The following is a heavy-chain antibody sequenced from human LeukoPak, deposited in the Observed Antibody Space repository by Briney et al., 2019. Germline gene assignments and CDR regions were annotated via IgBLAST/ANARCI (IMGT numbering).Heavy chain of an antibody. CDR2: MNPNSGNT. D-gene: IGHD4-17*01. CDR3: ARGYDYYYYYYMDV. V-gene: IGHV1-8*02. Sequence: ASVKVSCKASGYTFTSYGISWVRQATGQGLEWMGWMNPNSGNTGYAQKFQGRVTMTRNTSISTAYMELSSLRSEDTAVYYCARGYDYYYYYYMDVWGKGTTVTVSS. J-gene: IGHJ6*03. CDR1: GYTFTSYG.